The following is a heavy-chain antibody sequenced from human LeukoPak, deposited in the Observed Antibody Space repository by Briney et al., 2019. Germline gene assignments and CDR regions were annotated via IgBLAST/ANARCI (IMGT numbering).Heavy chain of an antibody. CDR2: IYHSGST. CDR1: GSSMSSGGYY. J-gene: IGHJ2*01. V-gene: IGHV4-30-2*01. Sequence: SQTLSLTCAVSGSSMSSGGYYWSWIRQPPGKGLEWIGYIYHSGSTYYNPSLKSRVTISVDRSKNQLSLKLSSVTAADTAVYYCARVVYYYGSGSYHGHWYFDLWGRGTLVTVSS. D-gene: IGHD3-10*01. CDR3: ARVVYYYGSGSYHGHWYFDL.